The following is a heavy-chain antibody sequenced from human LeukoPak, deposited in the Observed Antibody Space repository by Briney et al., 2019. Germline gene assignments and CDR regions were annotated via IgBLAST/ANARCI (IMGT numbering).Heavy chain of an antibody. CDR1: GYTFTAYY. CDR2: INPNSGGT. J-gene: IGHJ3*02. D-gene: IGHD3-10*01. Sequence: SVKVSCKASGYTFTAYYMHWVRQAPGQGREGMGWINPNSGGTNYAQKLQGRVTMTRDTSISTAYMELSRQRSDDTAVYYCARIRITMVRGVTDAFDIWGQGTMVTVSS. CDR3: ARIRITMVRGVTDAFDI. V-gene: IGHV1-2*02.